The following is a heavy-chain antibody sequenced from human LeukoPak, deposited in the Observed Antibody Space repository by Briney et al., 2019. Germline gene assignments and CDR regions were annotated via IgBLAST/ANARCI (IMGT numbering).Heavy chain of an antibody. CDR3: ARVDSYGGNFDY. CDR2: INPNSGGT. D-gene: IGHD5-18*01. V-gene: IGHV1-2*02. J-gene: IGHJ4*02. CDR1: GYTFTGYY. Sequence: ASVKVSCKASGYTFTGYYMHWVRQAPGQGLEWMGWINPNSGGTNYAQKFQGRVTMTRDTSISTAYMELSRLRSDDTAVYYCARVDSYGGNFDYWGQGTLVTVSS.